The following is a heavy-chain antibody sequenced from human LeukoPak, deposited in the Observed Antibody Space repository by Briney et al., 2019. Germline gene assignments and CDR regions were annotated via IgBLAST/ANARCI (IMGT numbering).Heavy chain of an antibody. CDR3: ASRSLGVFDS. CDR2: INPNSGGT. D-gene: IGHD3-16*01. J-gene: IGHJ4*02. Sequence: ASVTVSCKASGYTFTVYYMHWVRQAPGQGLEWMGRINPNSGGTNYAQKFQGRVTMTRDTSISTAYMELSRLRSDDTAVYYCASRSLGVFDSWGQGTLVTVSS. CDR1: GYTFTVYY. V-gene: IGHV1-2*06.